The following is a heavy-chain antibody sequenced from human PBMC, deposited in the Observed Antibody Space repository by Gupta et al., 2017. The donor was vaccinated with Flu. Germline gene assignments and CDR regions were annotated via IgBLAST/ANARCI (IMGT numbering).Heavy chain of an antibody. CDR3: ARGGGFEYSSSLSWFDP. J-gene: IGHJ5*02. D-gene: IGHD6-6*01. Sequence: QVQLQQWGAGLLKPSETLSLTCAVYGGSFSGYYWSWIRQPPGKGLEWIGEINHSGSTNYNPSLKSRVTISVDTSKNQFSLKLSSVTAADTAVYYCARGGGFEYSSSLSWFDPWGQGTLVTVSS. V-gene: IGHV4-34*01. CDR2: INHSGST. CDR1: GGSFSGYY.